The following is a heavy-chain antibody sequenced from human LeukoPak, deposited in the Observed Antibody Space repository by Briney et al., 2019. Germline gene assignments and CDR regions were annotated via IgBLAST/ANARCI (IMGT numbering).Heavy chain of an antibody. CDR1: GFTFSSYA. CDR2: ISGSSGTT. J-gene: IGHJ5*02. Sequence: GGSLRLSCAASGFTFSSYAMSWVRQAPGKGLEWVSGISGSSGTTYYADSVKGRFTISGDKSRNTLYLQMNSLRAEDTAVYHCARAGQNNWFDPWGQGTPVTVSS. V-gene: IGHV3-23*01. CDR3: ARAGQNNWFDP.